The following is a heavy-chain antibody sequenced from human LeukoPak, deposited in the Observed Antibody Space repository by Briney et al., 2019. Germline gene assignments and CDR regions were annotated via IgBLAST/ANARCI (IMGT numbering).Heavy chain of an antibody. Sequence: SETLSLTCTVSGGSISSGSYYWSWIPQPAGKGLEWIGRIYTSGSTNYNPSLQHRVTISVDTSKTQFSLKLSSVTAADTAVYYCARDGYYDSSGYSWGQGTLVTVSS. D-gene: IGHD3-22*01. J-gene: IGHJ4*02. CDR3: ARDGYYDSSGYS. CDR1: GGSISSGSYY. V-gene: IGHV4-61*02. CDR2: IYTSGST.